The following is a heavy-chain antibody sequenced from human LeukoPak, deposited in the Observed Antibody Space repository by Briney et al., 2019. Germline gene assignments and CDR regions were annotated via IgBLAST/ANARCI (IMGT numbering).Heavy chain of an antibody. V-gene: IGHV4-34*01. CDR3: ARVRCSGGSCPYYYYYYYMDV. Sequence: SETLSLTCAVYGGSFSGYYWSWIRQPPGKGLEWIGSIYFSGSTYYNPSLKSRVTISVDTSKNQFSLKLSSVTAADTAVYYCARVRCSGGSCPYYYYYYYMDVWGKGTTVTVSS. D-gene: IGHD2-15*01. CDR2: IYFSGST. J-gene: IGHJ6*03. CDR1: GGSFSGYY.